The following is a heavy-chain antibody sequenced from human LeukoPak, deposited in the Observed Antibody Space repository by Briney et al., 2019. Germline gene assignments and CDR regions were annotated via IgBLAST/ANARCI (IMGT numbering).Heavy chain of an antibody. Sequence: GGSLRLSCAASGFIFSKYPMAWVRQAPGKGPEWVAAVSGSGDRTIYADSVKGRFTISRDNSKNTLSLQMNSLKVGDTALYYCAKAVTFLYFDYWGQGTLVTVSS. CDR3: AKAVTFLYFDY. V-gene: IGHV3-23*01. CDR2: VSGSGDRT. J-gene: IGHJ4*02. D-gene: IGHD4-17*01. CDR1: GFIFSKYP.